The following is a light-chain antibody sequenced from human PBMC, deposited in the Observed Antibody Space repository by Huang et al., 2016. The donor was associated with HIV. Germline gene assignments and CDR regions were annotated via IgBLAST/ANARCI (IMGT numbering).Light chain of an antibody. CDR2: LAS. CDR1: QSVLNRSNNKKY. V-gene: IGKV4-1*01. Sequence: DIVMTQSPDSLAVSLGERATIKCKSSQSVLNRSNNKKYLAWYQKKPGQPPKLVIYLASTLEAGGPGRFSGSGSKTDFTLTISSLQAEDVAVYYCQQYFNTPPTFGQGTKVEIK. J-gene: IGKJ1*01. CDR3: QQYFNTPPT.